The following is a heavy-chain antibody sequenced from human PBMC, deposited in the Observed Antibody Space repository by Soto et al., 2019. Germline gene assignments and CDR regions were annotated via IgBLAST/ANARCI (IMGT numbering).Heavy chain of an antibody. CDR3: AKNYFGSGSYYPPVDY. D-gene: IGHD3-10*01. CDR2: ISGSGGRT. Sequence: EVQVLESGGGLVQPGGSLRLSCAASGFTFSSYAMSWVRQAPGKGLEWVSCISGSGGRTYYADSVKGRFTIPRDNSKNTLYLQMHSRRAENTAVYYCAKNYFGSGSYYPPVDYWGQGTLVTVSS. V-gene: IGHV3-23*01. CDR1: GFTFSSYA. J-gene: IGHJ4*02.